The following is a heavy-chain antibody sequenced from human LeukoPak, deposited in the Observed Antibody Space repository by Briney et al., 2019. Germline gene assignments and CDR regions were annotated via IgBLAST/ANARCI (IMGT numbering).Heavy chain of an antibody. V-gene: IGHV4-34*01. CDR3: ARGPPRDFGSSGFYFNY. CDR1: GRSFSGYF. Sequence: PSETLSLTCAVYGRSFSGYFWSWFRQPPSKGLERIGEINHSGSTNYNPSLESRVTISEDTSKNQFSLKLSSMTAADTAVYYCARGPPRDFGSSGFYFNYWGQGTLVTVSS. J-gene: IGHJ4*02. D-gene: IGHD3-22*01. CDR2: INHSGST.